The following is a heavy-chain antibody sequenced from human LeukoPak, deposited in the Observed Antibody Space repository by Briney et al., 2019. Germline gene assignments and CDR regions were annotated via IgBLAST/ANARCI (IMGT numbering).Heavy chain of an antibody. V-gene: IGHV3-48*01. D-gene: IGHD6-13*01. CDR2: IGSSSSTI. CDR3: ARFRIPGIAAASDY. J-gene: IGHJ4*02. Sequence: GGSLRLSCAASGFTFSSYSMNWVRQAPGKGLEWVSYIGSSSSTIYYADSVKGRFTISRDNAKNSLYLQMNSLRAEDTAVYYCARFRIPGIAAASDYWGQGTLVTVSS. CDR1: GFTFSSYS.